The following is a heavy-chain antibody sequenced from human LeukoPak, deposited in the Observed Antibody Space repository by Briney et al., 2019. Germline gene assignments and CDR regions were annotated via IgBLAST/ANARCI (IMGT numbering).Heavy chain of an antibody. CDR1: GFTFNIYG. J-gene: IGHJ4*02. CDR2: IGSRSVTT. CDR3: VRDGGVSDYDLLDY. Sequence: GGSLRLSCEASGFTFNIYGMNWVRQAPGKGPEWVSYIGSRSVTTHYADSVKGRFTVSRDDAQNALYLQMNSLRRDDTAVYYCVRDGGVSDYDLLDYWGQGTLVTVSS. D-gene: IGHD5-12*01. V-gene: IGHV3-48*04.